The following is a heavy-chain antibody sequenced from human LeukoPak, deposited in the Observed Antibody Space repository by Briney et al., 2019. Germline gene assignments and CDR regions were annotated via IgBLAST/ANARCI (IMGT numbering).Heavy chain of an antibody. CDR3: ARDTQRDYGDYYWFDP. V-gene: IGHV1-69*04. D-gene: IGHD4-17*01. Sequence: ASVKVSCKASGGTFSSYAMNWVRQAPGQGLEWVGRIIPLLGITNHAQKLQGRVTVTADTSTNTAYMELSSLISDDTAVYYCARDTQRDYGDYYWFDPWGQGTLVTVSS. CDR1: GGTFSSYA. CDR2: IIPLLGIT. J-gene: IGHJ5*02.